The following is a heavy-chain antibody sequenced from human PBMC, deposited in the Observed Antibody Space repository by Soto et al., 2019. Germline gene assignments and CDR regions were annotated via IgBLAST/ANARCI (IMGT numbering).Heavy chain of an antibody. CDR2: INPSGGST. D-gene: IGHD3-3*01. CDR1: GYTFTSDY. J-gene: IGHJ6*02. CDR3: ARDRLWIFGVVKSYYYGMDV. V-gene: IGHV1-46*01. Sequence: ASVNVSCKESGYTFTSDYMHWVRPAPGQGLELMGIINPSGGSTSYAQKFQGRVTMTRDTSTSTGYMELSSLRSEDTAVYYCARDRLWIFGVVKSYYYGMDVWGQGTTVTVSS.